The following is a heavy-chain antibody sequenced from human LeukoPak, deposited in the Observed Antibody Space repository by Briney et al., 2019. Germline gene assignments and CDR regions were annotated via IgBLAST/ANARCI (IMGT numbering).Heavy chain of an antibody. D-gene: IGHD3-16*01. CDR3: ARSDYRSASDI. J-gene: IGHJ3*02. CDR2: IYYSGST. V-gene: IGHV4-59*01. CDR1: GGSTSSYY. Sequence: SETLSLTCTVSGGSTSSYYWSWIRQPPGKGLEWIGYIYYSGSTNYNPSLKSRVTISVDTSKNQFSLKLSSVTAADTAAYYCARSDYRSASDIWGQGTMVTVSS.